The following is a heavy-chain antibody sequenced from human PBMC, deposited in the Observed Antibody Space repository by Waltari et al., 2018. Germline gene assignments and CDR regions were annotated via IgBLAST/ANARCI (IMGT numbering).Heavy chain of an antibody. Sequence: EVQLVESGGGLIQPGRSLRLYCAASGFHVRSPYMCWVRQAPGKGREWVSVIYSGGNTYYADSVKGRFTISRDNSKNTLYLQMNSLRADDTAVYYCARDPGGRYYFDYWGQGSLVTVSS. CDR1: GFHVRSPY. V-gene: IGHV3-53*01. J-gene: IGHJ4*02. CDR3: ARDPGGRYYFDY. D-gene: IGHD1-26*01. CDR2: IYSGGNT.